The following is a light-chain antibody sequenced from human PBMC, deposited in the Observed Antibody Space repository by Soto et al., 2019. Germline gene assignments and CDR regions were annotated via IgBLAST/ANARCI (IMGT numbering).Light chain of an antibody. CDR2: QGT. CDR1: KLGDKY. J-gene: IGLJ2*01. Sequence: SYELTQPPSVSVSPGQTAIITCSGDKLGDKYACWYQQMPGQSPVLVIYQGTKRPSGIPERFSGSNSGNTATLTISGTQAMDEADYYCQAWDSSTAVFGGGTKLTVL. V-gene: IGLV3-1*01. CDR3: QAWDSSTAV.